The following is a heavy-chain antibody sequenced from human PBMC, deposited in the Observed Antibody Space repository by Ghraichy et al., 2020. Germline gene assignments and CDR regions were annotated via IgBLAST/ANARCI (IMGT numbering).Heavy chain of an antibody. J-gene: IGHJ3*02. CDR3: ARETEYYDSSDQEGAFDI. CDR1: GYTFTSYG. D-gene: IGHD3-22*01. CDR2: ISAYNGNT. Sequence: ASVKVSCKASGYTFTSYGISWVRQAPGQGLEWMGWISAYNGNTNYAQKLQGRVTMTTDTSTSTAYMELRSLRSDDTAVYYCARETEYYDSSDQEGAFDIWGQGTMVTVSS. V-gene: IGHV1-18*01.